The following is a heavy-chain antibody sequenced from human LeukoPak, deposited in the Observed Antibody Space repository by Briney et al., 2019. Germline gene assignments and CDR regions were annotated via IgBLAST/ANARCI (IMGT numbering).Heavy chain of an antibody. D-gene: IGHD5-24*01. V-gene: IGHV3-33*01. CDR1: GFTFSSCG. J-gene: IGHJ4*02. CDR2: IWYDGTNK. Sequence: GKSLRLSCAASGFTFSSCGMHWVRQAPGKGLEWVAVIWYDGTNKYYADSVKGRFTISRDNSKNTLYLQMNSLRAEDTAVYYCARGRDGYNWIDYWGQGTLVTVSS. CDR3: ARGRDGYNWIDY.